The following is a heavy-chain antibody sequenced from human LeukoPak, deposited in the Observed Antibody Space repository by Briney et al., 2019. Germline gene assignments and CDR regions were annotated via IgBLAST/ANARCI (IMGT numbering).Heavy chain of an antibody. D-gene: IGHD3-10*01. CDR1: GFTISSYA. Sequence: GGSLRLSCAASGFTISSYAMSWVRQAPGRGLEWVSAISGSGDSTYYADSVKGRFTISRDNSKNTLYLQMNSLRAEDTAVYYCAKDRGIISDYWGQGTLVTVSS. CDR3: AKDRGIISDY. CDR2: ISGSGDST. J-gene: IGHJ4*02. V-gene: IGHV3-23*01.